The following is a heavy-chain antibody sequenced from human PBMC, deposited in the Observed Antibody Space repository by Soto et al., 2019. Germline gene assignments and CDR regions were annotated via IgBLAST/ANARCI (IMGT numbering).Heavy chain of an antibody. CDR3: ARGDGYSSSWYGN. CDR2: INPNSGGT. J-gene: IGHJ4*02. CDR1: GYTFTGYY. D-gene: IGHD6-13*01. V-gene: IGHV1-2*04. Sequence: ASVKVSCKASGYTFTGYYMHWVRQAPGQGLEWMGWINPNSGGTNYAQKFQGWVTMTRDTSISTAYMELSRLRSDDTAVYYCARGDGYSSSWYGNWGQGTLVTVSS.